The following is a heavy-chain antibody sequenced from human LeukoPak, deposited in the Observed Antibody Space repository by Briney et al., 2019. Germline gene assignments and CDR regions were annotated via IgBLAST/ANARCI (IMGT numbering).Heavy chain of an antibody. CDR1: GFTFDDYA. J-gene: IGHJ4*02. V-gene: IGHV3-9*01. CDR2: ISWNSGSI. CDR3: AKDSVGGYSSGWSVDGGIDY. Sequence: GGSLRLSCAASGFTFDDYAMHWARQAPGKGLEWVSGISWNSGSIGYADSVKGRFTIPRDNAKHSLYLQMNSLRAEDTALYYCAKDSVGGYSSGWSVDGGIDYWGQGTLVTVSS. D-gene: IGHD6-19*01.